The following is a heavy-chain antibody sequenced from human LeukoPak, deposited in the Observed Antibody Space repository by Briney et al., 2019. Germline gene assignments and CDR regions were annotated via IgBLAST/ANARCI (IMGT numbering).Heavy chain of an antibody. Sequence: GGSLRLSCAATGFIFSSYWMNWVRQAPGKGLEWVAIIKKDGSEKYYRGSVKGRFTISRDNAKNSLYLEMNSVRVEDTAVYFCAGASGFLIESWGQGTLVTVSS. CDR3: AGASGFLIES. CDR2: IKKDGSEK. J-gene: IGHJ4*02. D-gene: IGHD3-3*01. CDR1: GFIFSSYW. V-gene: IGHV3-7*02.